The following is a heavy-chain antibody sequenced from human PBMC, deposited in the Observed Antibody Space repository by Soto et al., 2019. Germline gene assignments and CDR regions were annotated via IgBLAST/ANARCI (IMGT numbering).Heavy chain of an antibody. D-gene: IGHD6-19*01. Sequence: EVQLVESGGGLIQPGGSLRLSWAASGFAVSSKYVTGVRQAPGKGLEGVSGIYGGGTTYYADSVKGRFTISRDTSKNTLYLQMNSLRAEDTAVYYCVQTTGWPGFDFWGQGTLVTVSS. CDR1: GFAVSSKY. CDR2: IYGGGTT. V-gene: IGHV3-53*01. CDR3: VQTTGWPGFDF. J-gene: IGHJ4*02.